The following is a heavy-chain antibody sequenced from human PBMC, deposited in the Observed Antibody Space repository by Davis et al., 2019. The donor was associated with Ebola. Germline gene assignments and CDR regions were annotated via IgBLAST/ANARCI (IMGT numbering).Heavy chain of an antibody. CDR3: ARTAGLNIVATINYFDY. D-gene: IGHD5-12*01. CDR1: GDSFTSYW. V-gene: IGHV5-51*01. Sequence: GESLKISCKGSGDSFTSYWIGWVRQMPGKGLEWMGIIYPGDSDTRYSPSFQGQVTISADKSISTAYLQWSSLKASDTAMYYCARTAGLNIVATINYFDYWGQGTLVTVSS. J-gene: IGHJ4*02. CDR2: IYPGDSDT.